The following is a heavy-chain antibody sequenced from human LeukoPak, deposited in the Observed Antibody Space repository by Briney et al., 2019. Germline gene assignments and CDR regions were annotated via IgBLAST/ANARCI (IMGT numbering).Heavy chain of an antibody. D-gene: IGHD3-3*01. J-gene: IGHJ4*02. Sequence: GGSLRLSCAASGFTFSSYWMHWVRQAPGKGLEWVSSISSSSSYIYYADSVKGRFTISRDNAKNSLYLQMNSLRAEDTAVYYCASSPSEWLLYGGNEYDYWGQGTLVTVSS. V-gene: IGHV3-21*01. CDR2: ISSSSSYI. CDR3: ASSPSEWLLYGGNEYDY. CDR1: GFTFSSYW.